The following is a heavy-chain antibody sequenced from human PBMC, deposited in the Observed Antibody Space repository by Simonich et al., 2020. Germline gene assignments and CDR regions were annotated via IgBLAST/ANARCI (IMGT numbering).Heavy chain of an antibody. D-gene: IGHD1-1*01. CDR3: ARQLNDFDI. Sequence: EVQLVQSGAEVKKPRESLKISCKGSGYSFPSSWIGWVCQMPGKGLEWKWIIYPGNSDTRYSPSFQGQVTISADKSISTAYLQWSSLKASDTAMYYCARQLNDFDIWGQGTMVTVSS. CDR1: GYSFPSSW. CDR2: IYPGNSDT. V-gene: IGHV5-51*01. J-gene: IGHJ3*02.